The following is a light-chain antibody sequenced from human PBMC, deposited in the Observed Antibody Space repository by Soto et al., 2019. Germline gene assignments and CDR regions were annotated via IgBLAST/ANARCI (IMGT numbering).Light chain of an antibody. Sequence: EILLAQSPATLSLSPGERATLSCRASQSVNNFLAWYQQKPGQAPRLLIFDASYRASGIPGRFSGSGSGTDFTLSINSLEPEDFAVYYRQQRSSWPATFGPGTKVDIK. CDR1: QSVNNF. V-gene: IGKV3-11*01. CDR2: DAS. CDR3: QQRSSWPAT. J-gene: IGKJ3*01.